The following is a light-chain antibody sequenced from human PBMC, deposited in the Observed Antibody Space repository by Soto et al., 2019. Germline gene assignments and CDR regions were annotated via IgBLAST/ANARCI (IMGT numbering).Light chain of an antibody. V-gene: IGKV1-5*03. CDR3: QQYASYSA. Sequence: DIQMTQSPSTLSASVGDRVTLTCRASQSISSWVAWYQQKTGKAPKLLIYKASSLESGVPSRFSGSGSGTAFTLAISSLQPDDFATYYCQQYASYSAFGQGTKVDIK. CDR2: KAS. J-gene: IGKJ1*01. CDR1: QSISSW.